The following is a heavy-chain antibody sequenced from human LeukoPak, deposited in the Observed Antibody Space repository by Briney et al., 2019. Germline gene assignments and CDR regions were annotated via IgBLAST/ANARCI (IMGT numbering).Heavy chain of an antibody. CDR3: ARDPRGFRISSGWYDQGWYFDL. Sequence: SVKVSCKASGGTFSSYAISWVRQAPGQGLEWMGRIIPILGIANYAQKFQGRVTITADKSTSTAYIELSSLRSEDTAVYYCARDPRGFRISSGWYDQGWYFDLWGRGTLVTVSS. V-gene: IGHV1-69*04. CDR1: GGTFSSYA. J-gene: IGHJ2*01. D-gene: IGHD6-19*01. CDR2: IIPILGIA.